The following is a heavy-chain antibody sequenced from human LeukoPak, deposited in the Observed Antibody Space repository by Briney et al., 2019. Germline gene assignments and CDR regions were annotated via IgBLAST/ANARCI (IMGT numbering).Heavy chain of an antibody. CDR2: IYYSGST. Sequence: PSETLSLTFSVSGGSISSGGYYWSWIRQPPGKGLEWIGYIYYSGSTNYNPSLKSRVTMSVDTSKNQFSLKLNSVSAADTAVYYCAREASSGREFDYWGQGTLVTVSS. D-gene: IGHD6-19*01. CDR3: AREASSGREFDY. V-gene: IGHV4-61*08. CDR1: GGSISSGGYY. J-gene: IGHJ4*02.